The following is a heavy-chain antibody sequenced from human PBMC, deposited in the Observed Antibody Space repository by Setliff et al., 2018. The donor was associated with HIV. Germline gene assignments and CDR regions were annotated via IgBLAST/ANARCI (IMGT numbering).Heavy chain of an antibody. J-gene: IGHJ3*02. CDR2: IIPIFGTA. Sequence: ESQGQGLEWMGGIIPIFGTANYAQKFQGRLTIPADESLTTAYMELSSLTSEDTAVYYCARPTTEGDYYDSSGYLSGAFDIWGQGTMVTVSS. D-gene: IGHD3-22*01. CDR3: ARPTTEGDYYDSSGYLSGAFDI. V-gene: IGHV1-69*01.